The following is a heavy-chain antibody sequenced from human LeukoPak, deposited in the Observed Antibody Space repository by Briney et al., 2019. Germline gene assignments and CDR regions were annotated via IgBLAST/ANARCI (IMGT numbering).Heavy chain of an antibody. CDR2: ISYDGSNK. CDR3: ARERADYFDY. J-gene: IGHJ4*02. V-gene: IGHV3-30-3*01. CDR1: GFTFSSYA. Sequence: GGSLRLFCAASGFTFSSYAMHWVRQAPGKGLEWVAVISYDGSNKYYADSVKGRFTISRDNSKNTLYLQMNSLRAEDTAVYYCARERADYFDYWGQGTLVTVSS. D-gene: IGHD6-19*01.